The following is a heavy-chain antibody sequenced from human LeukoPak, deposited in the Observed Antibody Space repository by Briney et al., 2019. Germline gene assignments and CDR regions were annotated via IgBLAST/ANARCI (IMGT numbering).Heavy chain of an antibody. CDR1: GYIFTTNS. CDR3: ARAVASGYSTDA. J-gene: IGHJ6*02. CDR2: INTNTGNP. V-gene: IGHV7-4-1*02. D-gene: IGHD6-19*01. Sequence: ASVKVSCKASGYIFTTNSLVWVRQDPGQGLEWMGWINTNTGNPTYAQGFTGRFVFSLDTSVSTAYLQINSLKAEDSAVYYCARAVASGYSTDAWGQGTTVTVSS.